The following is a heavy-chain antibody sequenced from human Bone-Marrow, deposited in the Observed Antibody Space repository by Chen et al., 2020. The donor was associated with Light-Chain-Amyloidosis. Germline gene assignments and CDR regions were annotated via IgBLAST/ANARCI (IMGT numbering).Heavy chain of an antibody. CDR3: ARRRDGYNFDY. Sequence: EVQLEQSGPEVKKPGESLKISCQGSGYPFPNYWIGWVRQMPGKGLEWMGVIYPDDSDARYSPSFEGQVTISADKSITTAYLQWRSLKASDTAMYYCARRRDGYNFDYWGQGTLVTVSS. CDR1: GYPFPNYW. J-gene: IGHJ4*02. D-gene: IGHD5-12*01. CDR2: IYPDDSDA. V-gene: IGHV5-51*01.